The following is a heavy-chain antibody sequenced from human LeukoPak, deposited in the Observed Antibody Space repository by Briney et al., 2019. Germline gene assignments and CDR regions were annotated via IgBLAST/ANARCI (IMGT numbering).Heavy chain of an antibody. D-gene: IGHD6-19*01. Sequence: GASVKVSCKASGGTFSSYAISWVRQAPGQGLEWMGWISAYNGNTNYAQKLQGRVTMTTDTSTSTAYMELRSLRSDDTAVYYCAREISSGWLDYFDYWGQGTLVTVSS. CDR2: ISAYNGNT. V-gene: IGHV1-18*01. J-gene: IGHJ4*02. CDR1: GGTFSSYA. CDR3: AREISSGWLDYFDY.